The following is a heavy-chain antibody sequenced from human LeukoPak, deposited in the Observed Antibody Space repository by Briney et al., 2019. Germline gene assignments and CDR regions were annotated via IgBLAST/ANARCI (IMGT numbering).Heavy chain of an antibody. J-gene: IGHJ4*02. V-gene: IGHV3-23*01. CDR2: ITDSGGNT. Sequence: SGGSLRLSCTAPECPFRNYAMSWVRQAPGKGLEWVSAITDSGGNTYHADSVKGRFTISRDNAKNTLFLQMNSLRVEDTAVYYCAKGSSSSRPYYFDYWGQGALVTVSS. CDR3: AKGSSSSRPYYFDY. CDR1: ECPFRNYA. D-gene: IGHD6-6*01.